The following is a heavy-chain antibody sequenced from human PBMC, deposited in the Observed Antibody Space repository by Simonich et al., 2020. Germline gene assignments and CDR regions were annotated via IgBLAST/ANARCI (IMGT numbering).Heavy chain of an antibody. CDR1: GFTFSSYS. J-gene: IGHJ6*02. CDR2: ISSKSSYI. V-gene: IGHV3-21*01. Sequence: EVQLVESGGGLVKPGGSLRLSCAASGFTFSSYSMNWVRQAPGKGLEWVSSISSKSSYIYYADSVKGRFTIAKDNAKNSLYLQMNSLSAEDTAVYYCAGGVYCSSTSCSTYYYYGMDVWGQGTTVTVSS. CDR3: AGGVYCSSTSCSTYYYYGMDV. D-gene: IGHD2-2*01.